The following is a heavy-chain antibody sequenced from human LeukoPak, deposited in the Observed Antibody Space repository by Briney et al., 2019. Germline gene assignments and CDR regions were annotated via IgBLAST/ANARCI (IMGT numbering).Heavy chain of an antibody. CDR2: IIPIFGTA. Sequence: ASVKVSCKASGGTFISCAISWVRQAPGQGLEWMGGIIPIFGTANYAQKFQGRVTITADESTSTAYMELSSLRSEDTAVYYCARDQKGGYNTFDYWGQGTLVTVSS. CDR3: ARDQKGGYNTFDY. CDR1: GGTFISCA. D-gene: IGHD5-24*01. J-gene: IGHJ4*02. V-gene: IGHV1-69*01.